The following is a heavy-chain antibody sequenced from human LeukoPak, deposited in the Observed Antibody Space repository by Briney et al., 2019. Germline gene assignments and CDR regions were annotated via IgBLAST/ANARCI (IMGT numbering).Heavy chain of an antibody. CDR3: ARAYRYCSTTSCYGYFQY. V-gene: IGHV3-9*01. CDR2: ISWNSGSI. CDR1: GFTFDDYA. D-gene: IGHD2-2*01. Sequence: PGGSLRPSCAASGFTFDDYAMHWVRQAPGKGLEWVSGISWNSGSIGYADSVKGRFTISRDNAKNSLYLQMNSLRAEDTAVYYCARAYRYCSTTSCYGYFQYWGQGTLVTVSS. J-gene: IGHJ1*01.